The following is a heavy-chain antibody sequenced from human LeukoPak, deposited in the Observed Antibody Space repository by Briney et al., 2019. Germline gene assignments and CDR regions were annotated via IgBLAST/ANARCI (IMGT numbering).Heavy chain of an antibody. CDR1: GYTFTGYY. CDR3: ARCSQQWLVPDFDY. CDR2: INPNSGGT. V-gene: IGHV1-2*02. J-gene: IGHJ4*02. Sequence: ASVKVSCKASGYTFTGYYMYWVRQAPGQGLEWMGWINPNSGGTNYAQKFQGRVTMTRDTSISTAYMELSRLRSDDTAVYYCARCSQQWLVPDFDYWGQGTLVTVSS. D-gene: IGHD6-19*01.